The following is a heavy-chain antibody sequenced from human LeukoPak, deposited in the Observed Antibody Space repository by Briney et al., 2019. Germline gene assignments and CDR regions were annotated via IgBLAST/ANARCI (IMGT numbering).Heavy chain of an antibody. CDR1: GGSISSYY. CDR3: ARRRPEVGSPPLGYYYYGMDV. J-gene: IGHJ6*02. V-gene: IGHV4-59*12. Sequence: SETLSLTCTVSGGSISSYYWSWIRQPPGKGLEWIGYIYYTGSTYYNPSLKSRVTISVDTSKNQFSLKLSSVTAADTAVYYCARRRPEVGSPPLGYYYYGMDVWGQGTTVTVSS. CDR2: IYYTGST. D-gene: IGHD1-26*01.